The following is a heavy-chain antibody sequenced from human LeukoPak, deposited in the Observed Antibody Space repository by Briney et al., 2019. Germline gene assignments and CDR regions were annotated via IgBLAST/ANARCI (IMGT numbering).Heavy chain of an antibody. CDR3: AKVKAYYDILTGYWDAFDI. J-gene: IGHJ3*02. CDR1: GFSFSSYA. Sequence: GGSLRLSCAASGFSFSSYAMSWVRQAPGKGLEWVSSFSGSGGSTYYADSVKGRFTISRDNSKNTLYLQMISLRAEDTAVYYCAKVKAYYDILTGYWDAFDIWGQGTMVTVSS. CDR2: FSGSGGST. D-gene: IGHD3-9*01. V-gene: IGHV3-23*01.